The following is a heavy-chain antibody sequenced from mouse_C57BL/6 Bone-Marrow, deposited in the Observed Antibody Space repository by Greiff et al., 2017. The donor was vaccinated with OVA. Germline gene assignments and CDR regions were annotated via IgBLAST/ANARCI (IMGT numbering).Heavy chain of an antibody. D-gene: IGHD4-1*01. V-gene: IGHV1-53*01. Sequence: QVQLQQPGTELVKPGASVKLSCKASGYTFTSYWMHWVKQRPAQGLEWIGDIIPCTGGTNYNEKLKSKATLTVDKSSSTAYMQLSSLTSEDAAVYYCARLLGDYWGQGTTLTVSS. CDR2: IIPCTGGT. J-gene: IGHJ2*01. CDR3: ARLLGDY. CDR1: GYTFTSYW.